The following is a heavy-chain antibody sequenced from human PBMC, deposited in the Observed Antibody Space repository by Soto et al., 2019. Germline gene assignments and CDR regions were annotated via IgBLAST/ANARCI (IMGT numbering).Heavy chain of an antibody. CDR3: ARQGGATGFDY. J-gene: IGHJ4*02. Sequence: ESLKISCKGSGYSFTSYWIGWVRQMPGKGLEWMGIIYPGDSDARYSPSFQGQVTFSSDKSISAAYLQWNNLKASDTAMYYCARQGGATGFDYWGQGTLVTVSS. D-gene: IGHD1-26*01. CDR1: GYSFTSYW. CDR2: IYPGDSDA. V-gene: IGHV5-51*01.